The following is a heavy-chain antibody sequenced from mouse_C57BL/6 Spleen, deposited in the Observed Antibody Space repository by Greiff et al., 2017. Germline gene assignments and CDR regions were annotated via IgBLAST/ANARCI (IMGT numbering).Heavy chain of an antibody. V-gene: IGHV1-26*01. D-gene: IGHD2-1*01. CDR3: ARTCSTLDY. CDR2: INPNNGGT. Sequence: EVQLQQSGPELVKPGASVKISCKASGYTFTDYYMNWVKQSHGKSLEWIGDINPNNGGTSYNQKFKGKATLTVDKSSSTAYMELRSLTSEDSAVYYCARTCSTLDYCCQGTTLTVSS. CDR1: GYTFTDYY. J-gene: IGHJ2*01.